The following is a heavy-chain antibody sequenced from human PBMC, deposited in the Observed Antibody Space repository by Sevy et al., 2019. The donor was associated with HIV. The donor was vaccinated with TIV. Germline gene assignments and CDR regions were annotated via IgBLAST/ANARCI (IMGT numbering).Heavy chain of an antibody. CDR1: GFTFSSYG. J-gene: IGHJ4*02. CDR3: AKAADCSSTSCPFGY. Sequence: GGSLRLSCAASGFTFSSYGMDWVRQAPGKGLEWVAFIRYDGSNKYYADSVKGRFTISRDNSKNTRYLQMNSLRAEDTAVYYCAKAADCSSTSCPFGYWGQRTLVTVSS. D-gene: IGHD2-2*01. CDR2: IRYDGSNK. V-gene: IGHV3-30*02.